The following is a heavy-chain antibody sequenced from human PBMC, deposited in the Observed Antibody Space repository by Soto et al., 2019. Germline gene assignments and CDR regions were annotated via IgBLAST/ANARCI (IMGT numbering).Heavy chain of an antibody. Sequence: QVQLVQSGAEVKKPGASVKVSCKASGYTFSSYALHWVRQAPGQRLEWMGWINAANGNVKYSQKFQGRVTITRDTSASTAYMELSSLRSEDTAVYYCARADAQFDPWGQGTLVTVSS. J-gene: IGHJ5*02. CDR3: ARADAQFDP. CDR2: INAANGNV. CDR1: GYTFSSYA. V-gene: IGHV1-3*01.